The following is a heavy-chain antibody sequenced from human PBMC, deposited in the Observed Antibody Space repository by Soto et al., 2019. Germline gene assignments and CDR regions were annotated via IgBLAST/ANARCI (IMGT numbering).Heavy chain of an antibody. CDR1: GGSISSYY. D-gene: IGHD3-3*01. J-gene: IGHJ4*02. CDR2: IYYSGST. CDR3: ARVTNPKFWSGYYTRSIFDY. V-gene: IGHV4-59*01. Sequence: SETLSLTCTVSGGSISSYYWSWIRQPPGKGLEWIGYIYYSGSTNYNPSLKSRVTISVDTSKNQFSLKLSSVTAADTAVYYCARVTNPKFWSGYYTRSIFDYWGQGTLVTVSS.